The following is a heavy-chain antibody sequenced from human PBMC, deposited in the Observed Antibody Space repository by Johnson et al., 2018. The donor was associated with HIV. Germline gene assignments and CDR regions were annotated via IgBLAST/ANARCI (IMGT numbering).Heavy chain of an antibody. CDR3: ARWVDSSVYYPLGFDI. CDR1: GFIVGTKY. D-gene: IGHD3-22*01. Sequence: MQLVESGGGLVQSGGSLRLACVASGFIVGTKYMSWVRQAPGKGLEWVSVIYSGGSTYYADSVKGRFTISRDNSKNTVYLQMNSLRVEDTAWYYCARWVDSSVYYPLGFDIWGQGAMVTVSS. J-gene: IGHJ3*02. V-gene: IGHV3-66*01. CDR2: IYSGGST.